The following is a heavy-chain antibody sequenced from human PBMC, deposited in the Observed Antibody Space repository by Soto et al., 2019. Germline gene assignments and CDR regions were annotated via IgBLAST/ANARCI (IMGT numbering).Heavy chain of an antibody. CDR3: AKSVRCSGGSCYSPKSNYYYYYMDV. D-gene: IGHD2-15*01. Sequence: PGGSLRLSCAASGFTFSSYAMSWVRQAPGKGLEWVSAISGSGGSTYYADSVKGRFTISRDNSKNTLYLQMNSLRAEDTAVYYCAKSVRCSGGSCYSPKSNYYYYYMDVWGKGTTVTVSS. CDR2: ISGSGGST. J-gene: IGHJ6*03. V-gene: IGHV3-23*01. CDR1: GFTFSSYA.